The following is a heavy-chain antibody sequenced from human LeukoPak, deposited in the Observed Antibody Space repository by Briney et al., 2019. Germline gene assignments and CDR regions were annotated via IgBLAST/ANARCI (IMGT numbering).Heavy chain of an antibody. Sequence: ASVKVSFTASGYTFTGYYVHWVRQATGQGLEWMGRINPNSGDTNYAQKFQGRVTMTRDTSISTAYMELSRLRSDDTAVYYCARDYCGGDCFPDYWGQGTLVTVSS. CDR2: INPNSGDT. CDR3: ARDYCGGDCFPDY. J-gene: IGHJ4*02. V-gene: IGHV1-2*06. D-gene: IGHD2-21*02. CDR1: GYTFTGYY.